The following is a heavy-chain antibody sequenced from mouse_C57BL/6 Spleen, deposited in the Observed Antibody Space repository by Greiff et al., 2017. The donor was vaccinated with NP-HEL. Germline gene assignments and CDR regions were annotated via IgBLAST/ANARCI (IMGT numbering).Heavy chain of an antibody. Sequence: VQLQESGAELARPGASVKMSCKASGYTFTSYTMHWVKQRPGQGLEWIGYINPSSGYTKYNQKFKDKATLTVDKSSSTAYMQLSSLTSEDSAVYYCARGYDGYPYWYFDVWGTGTTVTVSS. CDR1: GYTFTSYT. D-gene: IGHD2-3*01. J-gene: IGHJ1*03. CDR2: INPSSGYT. V-gene: IGHV1-4*01. CDR3: ARGYDGYPYWYFDV.